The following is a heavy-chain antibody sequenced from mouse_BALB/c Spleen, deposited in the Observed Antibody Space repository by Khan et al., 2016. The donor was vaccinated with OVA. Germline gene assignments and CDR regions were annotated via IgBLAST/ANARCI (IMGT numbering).Heavy chain of an antibody. CDR3: ARRGGGDWFAY. V-gene: IGHV9-3-1*01. D-gene: IGHD1-1*02. Sequence: QIQLVQSGPELKKPGETVKISCKASGYTFTNYGMNWVKQAPGKGLKWMGWINTYTGEPTYADDFKGRFAFSLETSASTAYLQINNLKNEDTATYFCARRGGGDWFAYWGQGTLVTVSA. CDR1: GYTFTNYG. CDR2: INTYTGEP. J-gene: IGHJ3*01.